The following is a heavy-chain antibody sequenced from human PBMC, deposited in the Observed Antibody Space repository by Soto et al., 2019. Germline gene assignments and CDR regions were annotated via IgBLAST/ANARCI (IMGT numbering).Heavy chain of an antibody. CDR2: MTRSGSSS. Sequence: QVQLVESGGDLVKPGGSLRLSCAASGFTFSDHYMSWIRQATGKGLEWISYMTRSGSSSSYADSVKGRFTISRDNAKNSLYLQMNSLRGDDTAVYYCARELSVNYFAFDLWCQGTMVTVSS. V-gene: IGHV3-11*01. CDR3: ARELSVNYFAFDL. CDR1: GFTFSDHY. D-gene: IGHD1-7*01. J-gene: IGHJ3*01.